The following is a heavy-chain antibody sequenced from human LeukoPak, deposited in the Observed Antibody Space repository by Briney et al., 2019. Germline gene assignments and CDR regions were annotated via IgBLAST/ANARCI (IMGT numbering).Heavy chain of an antibody. D-gene: IGHD2-2*01. J-gene: IGHJ4*02. Sequence: SLPLSRLGSGWIFIRYAMSWLRQAPGKGLDWVAAISGSGASSYYADCLMRRFTISRDNSKNTLYLQMNSLRAEDTALYYCANLGGYCRSTSCSSPFDCWGQGTLVTVSS. V-gene: IGHV3-23*01. CDR2: ISGSGASS. CDR3: ANLGGYCRSTSCSSPFDC. CDR1: GWIFIRYA.